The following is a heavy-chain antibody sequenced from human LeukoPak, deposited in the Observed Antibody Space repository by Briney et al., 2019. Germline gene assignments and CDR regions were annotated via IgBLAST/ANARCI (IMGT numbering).Heavy chain of an antibody. J-gene: IGHJ4*02. CDR2: ISGSGGST. Sequence: GGVLRLSCGGSGFIFNNYGMNWVRQAPGKGLEWVSAISGSGGSTYYADSVKGRFTISRDNSKNTLYLQMNSLRAEDTAVYYCAKMYCSGGSCYSVDYWGQGTLVTVSS. D-gene: IGHD2-15*01. V-gene: IGHV3-23*01. CDR1: GFIFNNYG. CDR3: AKMYCSGGSCYSVDY.